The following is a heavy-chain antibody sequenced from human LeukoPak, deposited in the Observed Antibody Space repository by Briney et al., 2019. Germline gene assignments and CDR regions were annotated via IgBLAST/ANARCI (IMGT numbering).Heavy chain of an antibody. J-gene: IGHJ6*02. CDR3: AREGRGIAGACDHPSMDV. CDR2: INYDGSNK. V-gene: IGHV3-30-3*01. CDR1: GFTFSSYA. D-gene: IGHD6-13*01. Sequence: GGSLRLSCAASGFTFSSYALHWVRQAPGKGLEWVAVINYDGSNKFYADSVKGRFTISRDNSKNTLYLQMNSVRAEDSAVYYCAREGRGIAGACDHPSMDVWGQGTTVTVSS.